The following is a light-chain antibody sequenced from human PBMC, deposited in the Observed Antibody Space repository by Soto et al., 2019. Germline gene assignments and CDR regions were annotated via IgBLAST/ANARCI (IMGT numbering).Light chain of an antibody. J-gene: IGLJ1*01. Sequence: QSALTQPPSVSGCPGQSVTISCTGTSADFVGYNRVSWYQQPPGTAPKPMIYEVSKRPSGVPDRFSGSKSGNTASLTISGLQAADEADYYCSLYTSENAYVFGTGTKVTVL. CDR3: SLYTSENAYV. CDR2: EVS. CDR1: SADFVGYNR. V-gene: IGLV2-18*01.